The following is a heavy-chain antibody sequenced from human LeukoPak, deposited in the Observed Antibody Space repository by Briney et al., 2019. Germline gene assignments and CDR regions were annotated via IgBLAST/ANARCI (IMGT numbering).Heavy chain of an antibody. CDR1: GLTFSSYW. D-gene: IGHD6-19*01. Sequence: GGSLRLSCAASGLTFSSYWMHWVRQGPGKGLVWVSRISSDGSSTTYADSEKGRFTISRDNAKNTLHLQMNSLRAEDTAVYYCARSGQWLGAEYFQHWGQGALVTVSS. CDR2: ISSDGSST. CDR3: ARSGQWLGAEYFQH. V-gene: IGHV3-74*01. J-gene: IGHJ1*01.